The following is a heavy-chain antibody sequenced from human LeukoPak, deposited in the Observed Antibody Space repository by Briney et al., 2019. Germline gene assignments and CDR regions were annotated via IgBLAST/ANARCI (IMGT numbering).Heavy chain of an antibody. CDR1: GYIFTSNY. V-gene: IGHV1-46*01. J-gene: IGHJ4*02. D-gene: IGHD5-18*01. CDR3: ARHTAMVTTYYFDY. Sequence: GASVKVSCKTSGYIFTSNYIHWLRQAPGQGLEWMGIKNPTTGGTSYAQRFQDRVTLTMDTSTRTVYMELSSLTSEDTAVYYCARHTAMVTTYYFDYWGQGTLVTVSS. CDR2: KNPTTGGT.